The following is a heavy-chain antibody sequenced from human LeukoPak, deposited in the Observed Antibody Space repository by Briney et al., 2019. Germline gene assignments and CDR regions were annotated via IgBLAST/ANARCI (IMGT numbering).Heavy chain of an antibody. CDR1: GGSISSSIYY. Sequence: PSETLSLTCTVSGGSISSSIYYWGWIRQPPGKGLEWIGSIYYSGSTYYNPSLKSRVTISVDTSKNQFSLKLSSVTAADTAVYYCARIGQATFDYWGQGTLVTVSS. D-gene: IGHD3/OR15-3a*01. J-gene: IGHJ4*02. CDR3: ARIGQATFDY. V-gene: IGHV4-39*01. CDR2: IYYSGST.